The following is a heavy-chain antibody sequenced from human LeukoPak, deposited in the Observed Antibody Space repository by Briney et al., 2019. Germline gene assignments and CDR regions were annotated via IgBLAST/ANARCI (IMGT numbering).Heavy chain of an antibody. D-gene: IGHD6-13*01. CDR1: GGSISSYY. V-gene: IGHV4-59*01. Sequence: SETLSLTCTVSGGSISSYYWSWIRQPPGKGLEWIGYIYYSGSTNYNPSLKSRVTISVDTSKNQFSLKLSSVTAADTAVYFCARVTGSSWSYWYFDLWGRGTLVTVSS. CDR3: ARVTGSSWSYWYFDL. CDR2: IYYSGST. J-gene: IGHJ2*01.